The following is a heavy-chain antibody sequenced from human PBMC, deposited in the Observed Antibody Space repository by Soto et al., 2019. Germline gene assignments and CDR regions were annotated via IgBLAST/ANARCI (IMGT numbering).Heavy chain of an antibody. V-gene: IGHV4-34*01. CDR2: INHSGST. D-gene: IGHD3-10*01. Sequence: SETLSLTCAVYGGSFSGYYWSWIRQPPGKGLEWIGEINHSGSTNYNPSLKSRVTISVDTSKNQFSQKLSSVTAADTAVYYCARWRGAKGRITMVRGVSDYYYGMDVWGQGTTVTVSS. CDR1: GGSFSGYY. J-gene: IGHJ6*02. CDR3: ARWRGAKGRITMVRGVSDYYYGMDV.